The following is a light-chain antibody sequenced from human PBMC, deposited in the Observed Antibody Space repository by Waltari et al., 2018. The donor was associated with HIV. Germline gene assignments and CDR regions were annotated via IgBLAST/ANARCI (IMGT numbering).Light chain of an antibody. CDR3: CSCPRSGIRYV. CDR1: SSNVGRDDL. CDR2: EVT. J-gene: IGLJ1*01. V-gene: IGLV2-23*02. Sequence: QSALTQPASVSGSPGQSITISCTGTSSNVGRDDLVSWYQQHPGEAPKLIIYEVTKRPAGVSNRFSGSKSGNTASLTISGRQAEDEADYYCCSCPRSGIRYVFGTGTKVTVL.